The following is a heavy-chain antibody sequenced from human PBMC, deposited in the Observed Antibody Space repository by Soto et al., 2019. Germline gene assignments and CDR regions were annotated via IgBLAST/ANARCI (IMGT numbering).Heavy chain of an antibody. CDR2: MHAGNGNT. CDR1: GYTFTLHA. CDR3: ARRSGMYGIDF. D-gene: IGHD2-15*01. V-gene: IGHV1-3*01. J-gene: IGHJ4*02. Sequence: QVHLVQSGAEVKRPGASVKVSCRASGYTFTLHAIHWVRQAPGQRLEWVGWMHAGNGNTKYSEKFQGRLSITRDTSANIAYMELGSLTIEDTAVYYCARRSGMYGIDFWGQGTLVIVSS.